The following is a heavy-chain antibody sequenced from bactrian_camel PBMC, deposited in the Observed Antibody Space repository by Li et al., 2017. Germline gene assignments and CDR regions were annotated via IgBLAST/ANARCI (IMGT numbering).Heavy chain of an antibody. D-gene: IGHD6*01. Sequence: HVQLVESGGGSVQAGGSLRLSCAASGYTVNNYACVGWFRQAPGRKEREGIAAIDSDGTPNYIDSVKGRFTISRDNAKNTLYLQMNSLKPEDTAVYYCAARRSWPCITTRPPNYWGQGTQVTVS. CDR1: GYTVNNYA. CDR2: IDSDGTP. V-gene: IGHV3S53*01. CDR3: AARRSWPCITTRPPNY. J-gene: IGHJ4*01.